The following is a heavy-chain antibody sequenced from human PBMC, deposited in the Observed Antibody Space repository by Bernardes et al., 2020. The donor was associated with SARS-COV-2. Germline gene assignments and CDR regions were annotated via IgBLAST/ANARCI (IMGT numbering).Heavy chain of an antibody. CDR2: IKQDGSEK. D-gene: IGHD4-17*01. Sequence: GGSLRLSCAASGFTFSSYWMNWVRQAPGKGLEWVANIKQDGSEKNYVDSVKGRFTVSRDNAKNSLYVQMNSLRVEDTAVYYCARGYGMDVWGQGTMVTVSS. CDR3: ARGYGMDV. J-gene: IGHJ3*01. CDR1: GFTFSSYW. V-gene: IGHV3-7*01.